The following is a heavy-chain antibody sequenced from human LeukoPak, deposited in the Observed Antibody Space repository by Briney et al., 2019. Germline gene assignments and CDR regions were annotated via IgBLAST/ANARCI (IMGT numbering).Heavy chain of an antibody. CDR3: ARDQWLDY. Sequence: GGSLRLSCAASGFTFSGYIMNWVRQAPGKGLEWVSFIGTSGNTIYYADSVEGRFTVSRDNAKNSLYLQMNSLRAEDTAVYYCARDQWLDYWGRGTLVTVSS. CDR2: IGTSGNTI. D-gene: IGHD6-19*01. J-gene: IGHJ4*02. CDR1: GFTFSGYI. V-gene: IGHV3-48*01.